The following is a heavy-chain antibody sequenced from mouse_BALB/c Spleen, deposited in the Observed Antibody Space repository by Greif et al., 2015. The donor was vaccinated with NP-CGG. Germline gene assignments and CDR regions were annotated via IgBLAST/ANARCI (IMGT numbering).Heavy chain of an antibody. CDR1: GYTFTDYY. J-gene: IGHJ4*01. CDR2: IYLGSGNT. Sequence: QVQLQQSGPELVKPGASVKISCKASGYTFTDYYINWVKQKPGQGLEWIGWIYLGSGNTKYNEKFKGKATLTVDTSSSTAYMQLSSLTSEDTAVYFCARRTGTEAMDYWGQGTSVTVSS. D-gene: IGHD4-1*01. CDR3: ARRTGTEAMDY. V-gene: IGHV1-84*02.